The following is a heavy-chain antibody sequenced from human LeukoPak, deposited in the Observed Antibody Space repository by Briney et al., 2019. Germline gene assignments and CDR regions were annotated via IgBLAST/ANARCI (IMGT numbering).Heavy chain of an antibody. D-gene: IGHD3-22*01. Sequence: ASVKVSCKASGYTFTGYYMHWVRQAPGQGLEWMGWINPNSGGTNYAQKFQGRVTMSVDTSKNQFSLKLSSVTAADTAVYYCARIYYDSSGYRYYFDYWGQGTLVTVSS. CDR2: INPNSGGT. CDR1: GYTFTGYY. V-gene: IGHV1-2*02. CDR3: ARIYYDSSGYRYYFDY. J-gene: IGHJ4*02.